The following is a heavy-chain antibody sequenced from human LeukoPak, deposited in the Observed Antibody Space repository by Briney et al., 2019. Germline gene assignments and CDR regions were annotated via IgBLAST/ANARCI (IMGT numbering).Heavy chain of an antibody. CDR3: ARDNSEGQWLVGNWFDP. J-gene: IGHJ5*02. CDR2: ISSSSSYI. V-gene: IGHV3-21*01. CDR1: GFTFSSYS. Sequence: GGSLRLSCAASGFTFSSYSMNWVRQAPGKGLEWVSSISSSSSYIYYADSVKGRFTISRDNARNSLYLQMNSLRAEDTAVYYCARDNSEGQWLVGNWFDPWGQGTLVTVSS. D-gene: IGHD6-19*01.